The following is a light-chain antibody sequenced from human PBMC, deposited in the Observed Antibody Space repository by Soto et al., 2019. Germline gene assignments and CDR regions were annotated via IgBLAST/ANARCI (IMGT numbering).Light chain of an antibody. CDR1: QGISNY. V-gene: IGKV1-27*01. Sequence: DIQMTQSPSSLSASVGDRVTITCRASQGISNYLAWYQQKPGKAPKLLIYAASTLQSGVPSRFSGSGSGTDFTLTINSLQPEDVATYSCQKYSSVTLFGPGTKVDIK. CDR3: QKYSSVTL. J-gene: IGKJ3*01. CDR2: AAS.